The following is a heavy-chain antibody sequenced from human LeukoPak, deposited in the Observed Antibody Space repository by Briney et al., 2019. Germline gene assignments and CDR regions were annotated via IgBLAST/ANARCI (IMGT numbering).Heavy chain of an antibody. V-gene: IGHV4-61*02. CDR3: ARVALGYCSGGSCYPNFDP. CDR1: GGSISSGSCY. Sequence: SETLSLTCTVSGGSISSGSCYWSWIRQPAGKGLEWIGRIYTSGSTNYNPSLKSRVTISVDTSKNQFSLKLSSVTAADTAVYYCARVALGYCSGGSCYPNFDPWGQGTLVTVSS. D-gene: IGHD2-15*01. CDR2: IYTSGST. J-gene: IGHJ5*02.